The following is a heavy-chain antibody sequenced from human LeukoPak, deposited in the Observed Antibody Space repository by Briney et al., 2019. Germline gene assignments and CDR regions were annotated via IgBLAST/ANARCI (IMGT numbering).Heavy chain of an antibody. CDR3: ARDRDALLLDIRWLPDY. D-gene: IGHD5-24*01. CDR2: IYRSGST. V-gene: IGHV4-31*03. Sequence: SETLSLTCTVSGDSISGGAFYWSWIRQHPGKGLEWIGYIYRSGSTYYNPSLKSRIAISADTSKNQFSLRLTSVTAADTAVYYCARDRDALLLDIRWLPDYWGQGTLVTVSS. CDR1: GDSISGGAFY. J-gene: IGHJ4*02.